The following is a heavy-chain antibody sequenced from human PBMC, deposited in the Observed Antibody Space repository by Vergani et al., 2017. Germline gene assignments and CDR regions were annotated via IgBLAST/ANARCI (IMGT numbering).Heavy chain of an antibody. CDR1: GASISSYF. D-gene: IGHD5-24*01. CDR3: ARDXWDDDGPRGWFAP. Sequence: VQLQESGPGLLKPSETLALTCSVSGASISSYFWSWIRQPAGKGLEWLGRVHTDGTAYYNPSLRTRVRLSADLSQSQFSLKMTSLTAADTAVYLCARDXWDDDGPRGWFAPWCQGILVTVSS. J-gene: IGHJ5*02. V-gene: IGHV4-4*07. CDR2: VHTDGTA.